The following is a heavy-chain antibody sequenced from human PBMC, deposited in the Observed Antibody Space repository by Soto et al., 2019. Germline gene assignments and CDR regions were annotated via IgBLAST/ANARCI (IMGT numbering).Heavy chain of an antibody. CDR1: GGSISSYY. Sequence: SETLSLTCTVSGGSISSYYWSWIRQPPGKGLEWIGNIYYSGSTNYNPSLQSRVTISVDTSKNQFSLKLSSVTAADTAVYYCAREGSYYDSSGIRVRYYWGQGTLFTVSS. CDR2: IYYSGST. D-gene: IGHD3-22*01. CDR3: AREGSYYDSSGIRVRYY. V-gene: IGHV4-59*01. J-gene: IGHJ4*02.